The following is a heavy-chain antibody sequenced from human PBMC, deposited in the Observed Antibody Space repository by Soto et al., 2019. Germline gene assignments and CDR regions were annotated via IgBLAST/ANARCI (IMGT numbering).Heavy chain of an antibody. V-gene: IGHV4-59*02. CDR2: IFYTGST. CDR1: GASVIAYY. J-gene: IGHJ4*02. CDR3: ATYGGNDSGFDH. D-gene: IGHD5-12*01. Sequence: SETLSLTCNISGASVIAYYWTWIRQSPGKGLEWIGQIFYTGSTKYNPSLKSRVTISVDTARNEFSLKLTSVTAADTAVYYCATYGGNDSGFDHWGQGTLVTVSS.